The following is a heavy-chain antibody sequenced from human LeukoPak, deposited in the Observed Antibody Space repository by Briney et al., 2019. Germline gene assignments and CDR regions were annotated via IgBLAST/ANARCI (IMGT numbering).Heavy chain of an antibody. Sequence: SETLSLTCAVSGGSISSGGYSWSWIRQPPGKGLEWIGYIYYSGSTYYNPSLKSRVTISVDTSKNQFSLKLSSVTAEDTAVYYCARSNGWFSSFDYWGQGTLVTVSS. CDR3: ARSNGWFSSFDY. J-gene: IGHJ4*02. D-gene: IGHD2-15*01. CDR2: IYYSGST. V-gene: IGHV4-61*08. CDR1: GGSISSGGYS.